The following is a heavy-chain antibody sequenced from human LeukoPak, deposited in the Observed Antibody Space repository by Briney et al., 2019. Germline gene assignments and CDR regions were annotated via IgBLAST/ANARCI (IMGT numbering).Heavy chain of an antibody. J-gene: IGHJ3*02. CDR3: ARDQGSSWSGGAFDI. CDR2: ITTISSTI. CDR1: GFNFDGYG. V-gene: IGHV3-48*04. Sequence: GGSLRLSCAASGFNFDGYGMNWVRQAPGKGLEWVSYITTISSTIYYADSVKGRFTISRDNAKNSLYLQMNSLRAEDTAVYYCARDQGSSWSGGAFDIWGQGTMVTVSS. D-gene: IGHD6-13*01.